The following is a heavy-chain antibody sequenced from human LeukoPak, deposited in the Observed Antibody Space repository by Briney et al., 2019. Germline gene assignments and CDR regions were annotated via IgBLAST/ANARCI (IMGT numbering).Heavy chain of an antibody. D-gene: IGHD5-18*01. V-gene: IGHV3-74*01. Sequence: GGSLRLSCAASGFTLTTYWMHWVRQAPGKGLVWVSHINSDGSITSYADSVKGRFTISRDNAKNTLYLQMNSLRAEDTAVYYCARDAVDTANAVWGQGTTVTVSS. CDR3: ARDAVDTANAV. CDR1: GFTLTTYW. CDR2: INSDGSIT. J-gene: IGHJ6*02.